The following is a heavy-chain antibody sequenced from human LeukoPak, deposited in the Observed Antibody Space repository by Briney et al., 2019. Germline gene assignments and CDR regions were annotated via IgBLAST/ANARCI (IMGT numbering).Heavy chain of an antibody. V-gene: IGHV3-30*19. CDR3: ARVSQAAAGTYYYYYYMDV. CDR2: ISYDGSNK. CDR1: GFRFSSYG. Sequence: GGSLRLSCAASGFRFSSYGMDWVRQAPGKGLEWVAVISYDGSNKYYADSVKGRFTISRDNSKNTLYLQMNSLRAEDTAVYYCARVSQAAAGTYYYYYYMDVWGKGTTVTVSS. D-gene: IGHD6-13*01. J-gene: IGHJ6*03.